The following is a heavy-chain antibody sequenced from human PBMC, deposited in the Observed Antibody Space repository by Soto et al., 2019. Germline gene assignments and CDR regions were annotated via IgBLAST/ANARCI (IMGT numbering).Heavy chain of an antibody. V-gene: IGHV1-18*01. CDR2: ISAYNGNT. CDR3: AREGWHSSGPYYYYGMDV. J-gene: IGHJ6*02. D-gene: IGHD6-19*01. CDR1: GYTFTSYG. Sequence: QVQLVQSGAEVKKPGASVKVSCKASGYTFTSYGISWVRQAPGQGLEWMGWISAYNGNTNYAQKLQGRVTMTTDTSTSTAYMELMSLRSDVTAVYYCAREGWHSSGPYYYYGMDVWGQGTTVTVSS.